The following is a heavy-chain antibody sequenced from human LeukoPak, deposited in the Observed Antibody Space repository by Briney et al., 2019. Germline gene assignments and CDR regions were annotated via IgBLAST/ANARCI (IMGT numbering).Heavy chain of an antibody. Sequence: GGSLRLSCVASGFTFSSSSMSWVRQAPGKGLEWLSYISGSSSAIYYADSVQGRFTISRDNAKNSLSLQMSSLRVEDTAVYYCVRDRTLGVRDGFILAWGQGTLVTVSS. CDR1: GFTFSSSS. J-gene: IGHJ5*02. V-gene: IGHV3-48*01. D-gene: IGHD5-24*01. CDR2: ISGSSSAI. CDR3: VRDRTLGVRDGFILA.